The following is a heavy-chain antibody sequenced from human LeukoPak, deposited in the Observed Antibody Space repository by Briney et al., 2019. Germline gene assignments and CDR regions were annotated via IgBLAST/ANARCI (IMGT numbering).Heavy chain of an antibody. D-gene: IGHD3-22*01. V-gene: IGHV3-49*04. CDR1: GFTFSNAW. J-gene: IGHJ6*03. CDR2: IRGKAYGGTT. CDR3: TRDSPSGYYYDSSGYYRPYYYYMDV. Sequence: GGSLRLSCAASGFTFSNAWMSWVRQAPGKGLEWVGFIRGKAYGGTTEYAASVKGRFTISRDDSKSIAYLQMNSLKTEDTAVYYCTRDSPSGYYYDSSGYYRPYYYYMDVWGKGTTVTISS.